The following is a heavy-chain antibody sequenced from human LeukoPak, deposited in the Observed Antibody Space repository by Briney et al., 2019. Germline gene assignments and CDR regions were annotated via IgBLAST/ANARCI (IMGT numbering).Heavy chain of an antibody. CDR3: ARGRSYYGSGSYGY. D-gene: IGHD3-10*01. Sequence: SETLSLTCSVYGGSCKGYYWGWIRQPQGKGLEWIGEINHSGSTNYNPSLKSRVTISVDTSKNQFSLKLSSVTAADTAVYYCARGRSYYGSGSYGYWGQGTLVTVSS. CDR1: GGSCKGYY. V-gene: IGHV4-34*01. J-gene: IGHJ4*02. CDR2: INHSGST.